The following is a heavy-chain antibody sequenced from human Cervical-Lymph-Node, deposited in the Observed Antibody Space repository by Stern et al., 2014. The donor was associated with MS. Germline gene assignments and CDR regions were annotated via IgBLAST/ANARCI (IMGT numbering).Heavy chain of an antibody. D-gene: IGHD5-18*01. J-gene: IGHJ6*02. CDR3: AKDQVDTAMVSYYGMDV. V-gene: IGHV3-23*04. Sequence: EVQLVESGGGLVQPGKSLRLSCEASGFPFSNYAMSWVRQAPGKGLEWVSAITGSGVTTSYADSLKGRFTISRDNSKNTLYLQMTSLRADDTAVYYCAKDQVDTAMVSYYGMDVWGQGTTVTVSS. CDR2: ITGSGVTT. CDR1: GFPFSNYA.